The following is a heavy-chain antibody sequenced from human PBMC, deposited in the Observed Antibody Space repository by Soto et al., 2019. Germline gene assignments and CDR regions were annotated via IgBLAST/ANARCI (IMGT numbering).Heavy chain of an antibody. Sequence: KPSETLSLTCTVSGGSISSSSYYWGWIRQPPGKGLEWIGSIYYSGSTYYNPSLKSRVTISVDTSKNQFSLKLSSVTAADTAVYYCARXFGIRFLEWLSNYGMDVWGPGTTVTVSS. CDR2: IYYSGST. CDR3: ARXFGIRFLEWLSNYGMDV. D-gene: IGHD3-3*01. J-gene: IGHJ6*02. CDR1: GGSISSSSYY. V-gene: IGHV4-39*01.